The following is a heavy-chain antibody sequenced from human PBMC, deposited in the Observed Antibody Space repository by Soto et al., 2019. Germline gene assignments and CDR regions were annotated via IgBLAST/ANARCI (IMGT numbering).Heavy chain of an antibody. D-gene: IGHD5-12*01. Sequence: QVQLVQSGAEVKKPGSSVKVSCKASGGTFSSYAISWVRQAPGQGLEWMGGIIHIFGTANYAQKVQDRVTITADESTSTAYMEMSSLRSEDTAVYYCARDYIVATILGGGMDVWGQGTTVTVSS. CDR3: ARDYIVATILGGGMDV. CDR2: IIHIFGTA. V-gene: IGHV1-69*01. J-gene: IGHJ6*02. CDR1: GGTFSSYA.